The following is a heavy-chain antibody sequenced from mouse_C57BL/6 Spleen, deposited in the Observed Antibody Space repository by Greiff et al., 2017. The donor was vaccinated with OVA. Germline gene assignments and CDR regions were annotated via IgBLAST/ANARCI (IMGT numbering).Heavy chain of an antibody. CDR1: GFTFSDYY. D-gene: IGHD2-5*01. V-gene: IGHV5-16*01. Sequence: EVQRVESEGGLVQPGSSMKLSCTASGFTFSDYYMAWVRQVPEKGLEWVANINYDGSSTYYLDSLKSRFIISRDNAKNILYLQMSSLKSEDTATYYCAREASNYDAMDYWGQGTSVTVSS. CDR3: AREASNYDAMDY. J-gene: IGHJ4*01. CDR2: INYDGSST.